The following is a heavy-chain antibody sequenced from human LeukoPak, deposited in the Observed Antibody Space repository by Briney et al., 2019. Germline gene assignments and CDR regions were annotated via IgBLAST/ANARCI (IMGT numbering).Heavy chain of an antibody. CDR3: ARGSWIQLWLRDYYYYMDV. CDR1: GGSFSGYY. V-gene: IGHV4-34*01. CDR2: IKHSGST. Sequence: SETLSLTXAVYGGSFSGYYWCWIRQPPGKGLEWIGEIKHSGSTNYNPSLKIRVTISVDTSKNQFSLMLRSVTAADTAVYYCARGSWIQLWLRDYYYYMDVWGKGTTVTVSS. D-gene: IGHD5-18*01. J-gene: IGHJ6*03.